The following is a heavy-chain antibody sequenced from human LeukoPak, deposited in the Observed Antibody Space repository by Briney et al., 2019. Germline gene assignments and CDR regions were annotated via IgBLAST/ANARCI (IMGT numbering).Heavy chain of an antibody. J-gene: IGHJ6*02. D-gene: IGHD3-10*01. CDR3: ARDVVPLDYYGSGSSPRMDV. CDR1: GFTFSGYS. V-gene: IGHV3-48*02. Sequence: GGSLRLSCAASGFTFSGYSMNWVRQAPGKGLEWVSYISPSSGTMYYADSVEGRFTISRDNARSSLYLHMNSLRDEDTAVYYCARDVVPLDYYGSGSSPRMDVWGQGTTVTVSS. CDR2: ISPSSGTM.